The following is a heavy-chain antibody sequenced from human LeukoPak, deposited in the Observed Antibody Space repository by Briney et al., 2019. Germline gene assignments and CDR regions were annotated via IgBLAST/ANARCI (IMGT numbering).Heavy chain of an antibody. CDR1: GGSISSSSYY. J-gene: IGHJ4*02. V-gene: IGHV4-39*07. CDR3: ARDTVMVRGVITGNDY. Sequence: PSETLSLTCTVSGGSISSSSYYWGWIRQPPGKGLEWIGSIYHSGSTYYNPSLKSRVTISVDTSKNQFSLKLSSVTAADTAVYYCARDTVMVRGVITGNDYWGQGTLVTVSS. D-gene: IGHD3-10*01. CDR2: IYHSGST.